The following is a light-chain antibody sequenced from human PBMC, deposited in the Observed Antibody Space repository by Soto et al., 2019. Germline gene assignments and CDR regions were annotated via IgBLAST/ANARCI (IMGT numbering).Light chain of an antibody. CDR2: GAS. Sequence: EIVLTQSPGTLSLSPGERATLSCRASQSVSSSYLAWYQQKPGQAPRLLIYGASSRATGIPDRFSGSGSGTDSLFTSTKLKPKDFACYTGKQYVGSPLSIFGPGTKLISN. CDR3: KQYVGSPLSI. J-gene: IGKJ3*01. V-gene: IGKV3-20*01. CDR1: QSVSSSY.